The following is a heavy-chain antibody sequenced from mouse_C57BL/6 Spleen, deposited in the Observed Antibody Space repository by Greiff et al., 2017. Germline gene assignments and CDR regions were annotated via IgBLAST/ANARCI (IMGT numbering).Heavy chain of an antibody. D-gene: IGHD1-1*01. CDR1: GFTFSDYG. V-gene: IGHV5-17*01. CDR2: ISSGSSTI. Sequence: EVQVVESGGGLVKPGGSLKLSCAASGFTFSDYGMHWVRQAPEKGLEWVAYISSGSSTIYYADTVKGRFTISRDNAKNTLFLQLTSLRSEDTAMYYCARAGSSPLYAMDYWGQGTSVTVSS. CDR3: ARAGSSPLYAMDY. J-gene: IGHJ4*01.